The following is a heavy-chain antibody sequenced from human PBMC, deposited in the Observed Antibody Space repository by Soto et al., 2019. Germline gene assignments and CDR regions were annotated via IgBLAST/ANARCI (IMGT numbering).Heavy chain of an antibody. D-gene: IGHD6-13*01. V-gene: IGHV4-31*03. J-gene: IGHJ3*02. CDR3: ARVGISSSDAFDI. CDR2: IYYTGNT. Sequence: PSETLSLTCTDSGGSISSGGYYWSWIRQHPEKGLEWIGYIYYTGNTYYNASLKGRVTISVDTSSNQFSLKLSSVTAADTAVYYCARVGISSSDAFDIWGQGTTVTVSS. CDR1: GGSISSGGYY.